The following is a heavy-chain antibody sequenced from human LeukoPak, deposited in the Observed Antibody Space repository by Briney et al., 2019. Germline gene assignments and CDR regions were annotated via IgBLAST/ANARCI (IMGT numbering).Heavy chain of an antibody. Sequence: SETLSLTCTVSGGSISSYYWSWIRQPPGKGLEWIGYIYYSGSTNYNPSLKSRVTISVDTSKNQFSPKLSSVTAADTAVYYCARLRGGIAAAGTTSKYYFDYWGQGTLVTVSS. CDR2: IYYSGST. CDR1: GGSISSYY. V-gene: IGHV4-59*12. CDR3: ARLRGGIAAAGTTSKYYFDY. J-gene: IGHJ4*02. D-gene: IGHD6-13*01.